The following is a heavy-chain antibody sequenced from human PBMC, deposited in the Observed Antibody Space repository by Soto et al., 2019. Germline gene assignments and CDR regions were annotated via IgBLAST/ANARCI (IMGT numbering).Heavy chain of an antibody. CDR3: ARGDREDIAVVIGARPGEYGVDV. J-gene: IGHJ6*02. D-gene: IGHD2-15*01. CDR1: GFTFRIYA. CDR2: ISYDGSNK. V-gene: IGHV3-30-3*01. Sequence: QVQLVESGGGVVPPGRSLRLSCAASGFTFRIYAMHWVGQAPGKGLECVAVISYDGSNKFYRDSVKGRFTISRDNSKNTLYLQINSLRYEDTAVYYCARGDREDIAVVIGARPGEYGVDVWGQGTTVTVSS.